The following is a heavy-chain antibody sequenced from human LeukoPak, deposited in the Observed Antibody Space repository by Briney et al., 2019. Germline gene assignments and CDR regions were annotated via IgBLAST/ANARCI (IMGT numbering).Heavy chain of an antibody. CDR3: TTREIVVEPAATSLVRGVLWRSDF. CDR1: GYTFTSYG. CDR2: IIPIFGTA. D-gene: IGHD2-2*01. Sequence: SVKVSCKASGYTFTSYGISWVRQAPGQGLEWMGGIIPIFGTANYAQKFQGRVTITADESTSTAYMELSSLRSEDTAVYYCTTREIVVEPAATSLVRGVLWRSDFWGHGTLVTVSS. V-gene: IGHV1-69*13. J-gene: IGHJ4*01.